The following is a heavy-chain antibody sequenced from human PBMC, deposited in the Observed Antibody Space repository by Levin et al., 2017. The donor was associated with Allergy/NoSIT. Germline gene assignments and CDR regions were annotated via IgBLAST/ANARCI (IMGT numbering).Heavy chain of an antibody. CDR3: VRGGGYYGSW. J-gene: IGHJ4*02. D-gene: IGHD3-10*01. Sequence: PWGSLRLSCEASGFTFSDYWMSWVRQPSGKGLEWVARINKGRNEISHVDSVKGRFTISRDDGKKSLYLQMNSLRVEDTAVYYCVRGGGYYGSWWGQGALVTVSS. CDR2: INKGRNEI. V-gene: IGHV3-7*05. CDR1: GFTFSDYW.